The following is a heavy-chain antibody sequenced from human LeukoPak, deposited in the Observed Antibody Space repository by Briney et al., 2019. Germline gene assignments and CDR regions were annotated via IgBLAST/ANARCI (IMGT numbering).Heavy chain of an antibody. V-gene: IGHV3-30*02. Sequence: GGSLRLSCAASGFTFSSYGMHWVRQAPGKGLEWVAFIRYDGSNKYYADSVKGRFTISRDNSKNTLYLQMNSLRAKDTAVYYCAKDGDGYNFPLDYWGQGTLVTVSS. CDR3: AKDGDGYNFPLDY. CDR2: IRYDGSNK. J-gene: IGHJ4*02. CDR1: GFTFSSYG. D-gene: IGHD5-24*01.